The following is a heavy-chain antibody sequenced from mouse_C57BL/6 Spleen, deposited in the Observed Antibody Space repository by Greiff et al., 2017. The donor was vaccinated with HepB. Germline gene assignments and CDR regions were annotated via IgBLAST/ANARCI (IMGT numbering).Heavy chain of an antibody. J-gene: IGHJ4*01. CDR3: AISRDYAMDY. V-gene: IGHV1-63*01. Sequence: LQESGAELVRPGTSVKMSCKASGYTFTNYWIGWAKQRPGHGLEWIGDIYPGGGYTNYNEKFKGKATLTADKSSSTAYMQFSSLTSEDSAIYYCAISRDYAMDYWGQGTSVTVSS. CDR2: IYPGGGYT. CDR1: GYTFTNYW.